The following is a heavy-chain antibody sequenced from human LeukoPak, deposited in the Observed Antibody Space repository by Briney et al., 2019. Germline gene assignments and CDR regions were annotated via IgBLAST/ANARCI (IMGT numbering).Heavy chain of an antibody. CDR1: GYTLTELS. J-gene: IGHJ6*02. V-gene: IGHV1-24*01. D-gene: IGHD3-10*01. Sequence: ASVKVSCKVSGYTLTELSMLWVRQAPGKGLEWMGGFDPEDGETIYAQKFQGRVTMTEDTSTDTAYMELSSLRSEDTAVYYCATSRRYYYGSGSFYYGMDVWGQGTTVTVSS. CDR3: ATSRRYYYGSGSFYYGMDV. CDR2: FDPEDGET.